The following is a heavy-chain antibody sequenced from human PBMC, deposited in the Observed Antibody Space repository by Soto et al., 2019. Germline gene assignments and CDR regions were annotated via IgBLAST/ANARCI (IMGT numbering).Heavy chain of an antibody. Sequence: SETLSLTCTVSGGSISSYYWSWIRQPPGKGLEWIGYIYYSGSTNYNPSLKSRVTISVDTSKNQFSLKLSSVTAADTAVYYCARDTVAGTDYWGQGTLVTVSS. CDR3: ARDTVAGTDY. CDR2: IYYSGST. CDR1: GGSISSYY. J-gene: IGHJ4*02. V-gene: IGHV4-59*01. D-gene: IGHD6-19*01.